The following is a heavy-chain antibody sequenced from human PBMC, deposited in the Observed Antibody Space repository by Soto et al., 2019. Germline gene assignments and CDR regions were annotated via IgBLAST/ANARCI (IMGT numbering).Heavy chain of an antibody. Sequence: GGSLRLSCAASGFTFSSSGMHWVRQAPGKVLEWVAVISYDGSNKFYADSVKGRFTISRDNSKNTLYLQMSSLAAEDTAVYYCAKGGNGGSAYSPTDYWGQGTLVTVSS. CDR2: ISYDGSNK. CDR3: AKGGNGGSAYSPTDY. J-gene: IGHJ4*02. CDR1: GFTFSSSG. V-gene: IGHV3-30*18. D-gene: IGHD3-3*01.